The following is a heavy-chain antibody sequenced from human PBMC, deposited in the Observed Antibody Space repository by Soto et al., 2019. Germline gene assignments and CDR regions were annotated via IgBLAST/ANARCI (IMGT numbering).Heavy chain of an antibody. D-gene: IGHD6-19*01. V-gene: IGHV4-4*02. Sequence: SETLSLTCAVSGGSISSSSWWSWVRQPPGKGLEWIGEIYYSGSTYYNPSLKSRVTISVDTSKNQFSLKLSSVTAADTAVYYCARDFTDSSGPTLGMGVWGQGTTVTVSS. CDR2: IYYSGST. CDR1: GGSISSSSW. CDR3: ARDFTDSSGPTLGMGV. J-gene: IGHJ6*02.